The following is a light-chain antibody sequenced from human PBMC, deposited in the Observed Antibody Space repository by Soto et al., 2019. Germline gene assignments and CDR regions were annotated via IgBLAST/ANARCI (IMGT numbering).Light chain of an antibody. Sequence: DIQMTQSPSTLSGSVGDRVTITLRASQTISSWLAWYQQKPGKAPKLLIYKASTLKSGVPSRFSGSGSGTEFTLTISSLQPDDFATYYCQQYNSYPWTFGQGTKVDIK. V-gene: IGKV1-5*03. CDR1: QTISSW. CDR3: QQYNSYPWT. J-gene: IGKJ1*01. CDR2: KAS.